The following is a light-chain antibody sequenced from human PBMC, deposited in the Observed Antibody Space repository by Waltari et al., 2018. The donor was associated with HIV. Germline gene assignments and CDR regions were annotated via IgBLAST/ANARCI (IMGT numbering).Light chain of an antibody. J-gene: IGLJ2*01. V-gene: IGLV2-23*02. CDR2: EVS. CDR1: SSDVGSYKH. CDR3: SSYAGSSTFVI. Sequence: QSALTQPASVSGSPGQSITISCTGSSSDVGSYKHVSWYQQHPGKAPRLIIYEVSKRPSGVSNRYSASKSGNTASLTVSGLRAEDEADYYCSSYAGSSTFVIFGGGTKLTVL.